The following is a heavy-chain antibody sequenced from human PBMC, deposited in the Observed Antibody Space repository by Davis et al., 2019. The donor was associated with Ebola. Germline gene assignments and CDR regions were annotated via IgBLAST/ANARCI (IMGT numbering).Heavy chain of an antibody. J-gene: IGHJ6*02. CDR3: ARDRSYYYYGMDV. V-gene: IGHV3-66*01. CDR1: GFTVSSNY. CDR2: IYSGGST. Sequence: GGSLRLSCAASGFTVSSNYMSWVRQAPGKGLEWVSVIYSGGSTYYADSVKGRFTISRDNSKNTLYLQMNSLRAEDTAVYYCARDRSYYYYGMDVWGQGTTVTVSS.